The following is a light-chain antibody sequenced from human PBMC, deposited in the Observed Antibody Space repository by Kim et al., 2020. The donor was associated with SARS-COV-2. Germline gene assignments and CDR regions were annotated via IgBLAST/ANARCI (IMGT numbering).Light chain of an antibody. J-gene: IGLJ1*01. CDR3: AAWDDSLTGYV. Sequence: QAVPINWLGGISNVGRNTVNWFQQFPGTAPKLLTYNNFQRASGVPARFSAAKSGTSASLAISGLQSDDEADYHCAAWDDSLTGYVFGSGTKVTVL. CDR1: ISNVGRNT. V-gene: IGLV1-44*01. CDR2: NNF.